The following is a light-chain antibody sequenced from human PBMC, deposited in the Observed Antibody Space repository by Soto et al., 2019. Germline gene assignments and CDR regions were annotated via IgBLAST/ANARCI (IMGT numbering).Light chain of an antibody. CDR2: GAS. V-gene: IGKV3-15*01. J-gene: IGKJ5*01. Sequence: ETVMTQSPATLSVSPGERATLACRASQSVYSSLAWYQQKHGQAPRLLIYGASTRATGIPARFSGSGSGTDFNLTITRLETDDSAVYYCQQHGISHITFGQGTRLEIK. CDR3: QQHGISHIT. CDR1: QSVYSS.